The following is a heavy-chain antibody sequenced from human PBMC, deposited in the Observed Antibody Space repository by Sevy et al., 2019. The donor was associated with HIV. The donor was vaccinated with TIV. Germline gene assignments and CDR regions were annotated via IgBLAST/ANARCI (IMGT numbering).Heavy chain of an antibody. Sequence: GGSLRLSCAASGFTVSSNYMSWVRQAPGKGLEWVSVIYSGGSTYYADSVKGRFTISRDNSKNTLYLQMNSLRAEDTAVYYCASSVAGFYYGMDVWGQGTTVTVSS. J-gene: IGHJ6*02. CDR1: GFTVSSNY. V-gene: IGHV3-53*01. CDR2: IYSGGST. CDR3: ASSVAGFYYGMDV. D-gene: IGHD6-19*01.